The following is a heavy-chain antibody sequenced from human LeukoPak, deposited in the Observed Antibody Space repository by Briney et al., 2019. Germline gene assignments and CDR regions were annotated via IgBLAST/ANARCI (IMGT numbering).Heavy chain of an antibody. CDR2: IYYSGGT. CDR1: GGSISSYY. J-gene: IGHJ4*02. V-gene: IGHV4-59*01. D-gene: IGHD4-17*01. CDR3: AREEYGDYGGGYFDY. Sequence: SETLSLTCTVSGGSISSYYWSWIRQPPGKGLEWIGYIYYSGGTNYNPSLKSRVTISVDTSKNQFSLKLSSVTAADTAVYYCAREEYGDYGGGYFDYWGQGTLVTVSS.